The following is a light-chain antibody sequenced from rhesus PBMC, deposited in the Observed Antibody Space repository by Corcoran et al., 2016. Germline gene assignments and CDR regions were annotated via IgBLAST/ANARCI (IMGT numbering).Light chain of an antibody. Sequence: DIQMTQSPSSLSASVGDTVTITCRASQSISNWLDWYQQKPGKAPKLLIYKASSLQSGVPSRFSGRGFGTDFTLAISSLQPEYVATYYCLQYSSSPLTFGGGTNVEIK. V-gene: IGKV1-22*01. J-gene: IGKJ4*01. CDR3: LQYSSSPLT. CDR2: KAS. CDR1: QSISNW.